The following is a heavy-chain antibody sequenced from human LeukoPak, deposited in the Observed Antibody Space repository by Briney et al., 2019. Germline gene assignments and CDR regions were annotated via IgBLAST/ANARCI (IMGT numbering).Heavy chain of an antibody. Sequence: GGSLRLSCAASGFSFSGYGMHWVRQVPGKGLEWAAFIRYDGITKFYIDSVKGRFAISRDNSKNTLSLQMNSLRAEDTAVYHCAKDKGGVILKSFDYWGQGTLVTVFS. V-gene: IGHV3-30*02. J-gene: IGHJ4*02. CDR3: AKDKGGVILKSFDY. CDR2: IRYDGITK. D-gene: IGHD3-16*02. CDR1: GFSFSGYG.